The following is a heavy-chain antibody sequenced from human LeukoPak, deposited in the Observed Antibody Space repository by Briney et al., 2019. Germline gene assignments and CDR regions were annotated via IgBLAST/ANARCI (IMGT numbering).Heavy chain of an antibody. CDR2: IIPIFGTA. CDR1: GGTFSSYA. V-gene: IGHV1-69*01. Sequence: SVKVSCKASGGTFSSYAISWVRQAPGQGLEWMGGIIPIFGTANYAQKFQGRVTITADESTSTAYMELSSLRSEDTVVYYCATLQGDSPFFDYWGQGTLVTVSS. D-gene: IGHD4-11*01. CDR3: ATLQGDSPFFDY. J-gene: IGHJ4*02.